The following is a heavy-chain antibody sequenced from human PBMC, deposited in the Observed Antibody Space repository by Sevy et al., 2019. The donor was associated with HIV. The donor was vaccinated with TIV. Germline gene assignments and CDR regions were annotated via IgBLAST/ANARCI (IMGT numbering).Heavy chain of an antibody. V-gene: IGHV3-48*03. D-gene: IGHD1-26*01. CDR1: GFTFSSYE. CDR2: ISSSGSTI. CDR3: AREPPDGGSFFV. J-gene: IGHJ4*02. Sequence: GGSLRLSCAASGFTFSSYEMNWVRQAPGKGLKWVSYISSSGSTIYYADSVKGRFTISRDNAKNSLYLQMNSLRAEDTAVYYCAREPPDGGSFFVWGQRTLVTVSS.